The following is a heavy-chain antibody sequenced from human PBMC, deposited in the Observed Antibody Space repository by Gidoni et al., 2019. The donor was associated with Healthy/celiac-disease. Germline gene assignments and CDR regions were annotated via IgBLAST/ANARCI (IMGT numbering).Heavy chain of an antibody. CDR3: ARDKVEEGYSYYGSGSYYPKPPQLTNWFDP. Sequence: QLQLQESGPGLVTPSETLSLTCTVSGGSISSSSYYWGWIRQPPGKGLEWIGSIYYSGSTYYNPSLKSRVTISVDTSKNQFSLKLSSVTAADTAVYYCARDKVEEGYSYYGSGSYYPKPPQLTNWFDPWGQGTLVTVSS. J-gene: IGHJ5*02. D-gene: IGHD3-10*01. CDR2: IYYSGST. V-gene: IGHV4-39*07. CDR1: GGSISSSSYY.